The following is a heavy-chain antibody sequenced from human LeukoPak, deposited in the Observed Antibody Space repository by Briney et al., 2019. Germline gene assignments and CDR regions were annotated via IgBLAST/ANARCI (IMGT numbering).Heavy chain of an antibody. CDR2: ISSSSSYI. CDR3: ARVREMATRDFDY. CDR1: GFTFSSYS. J-gene: IGHJ4*02. Sequence: GGSLRLSCAASGFTFSSYSMNWVRQAPGKGLEWVSSISSSSSYIYYADSVKGRLTISRDNAKNSLYLEMNSLRGEDTAMYYCARVREMATRDFDYWGQGTLVTVSS. V-gene: IGHV3-21*01. D-gene: IGHD5-24*01.